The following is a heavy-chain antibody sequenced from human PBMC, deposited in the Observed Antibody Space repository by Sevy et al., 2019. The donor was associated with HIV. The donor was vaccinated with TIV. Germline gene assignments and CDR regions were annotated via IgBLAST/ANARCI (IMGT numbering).Heavy chain of an antibody. Sequence: GGSLRLSCTTSGFTFSHYGMHWVRQAPGKGLEWVAFIRYDGVEKYYADSVKGRFTISRDNSKNTLFLQMNSLRAEDTAVYYCTKNTAAAGTWGFDYWGQGTLVTVSS. J-gene: IGHJ4*02. V-gene: IGHV3-30*02. CDR1: GFTFSHYG. D-gene: IGHD6-13*01. CDR3: TKNTAAAGTWGFDY. CDR2: IRYDGVEK.